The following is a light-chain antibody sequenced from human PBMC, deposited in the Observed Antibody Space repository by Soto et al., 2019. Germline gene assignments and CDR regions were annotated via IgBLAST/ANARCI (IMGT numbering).Light chain of an antibody. Sequence: DIQMTQSASSLSASVGDRVTITCRASQSISSWLAWYQQKPGKAPKLLIYKASSLESGVPSRFSGSGSGTEFTLTISSLQHDDFATYYCQQSETFGQGTKVDIK. J-gene: IGKJ1*01. CDR3: QQSET. V-gene: IGKV1-5*03. CDR2: KAS. CDR1: QSISSW.